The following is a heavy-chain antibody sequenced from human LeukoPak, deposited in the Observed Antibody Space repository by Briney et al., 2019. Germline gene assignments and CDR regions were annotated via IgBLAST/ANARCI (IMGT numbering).Heavy chain of an antibody. D-gene: IGHD2-21*02. CDR3: AKDVLYLTALY. CDR1: GFPFSGYS. Sequence: GGSLRLSCAASGFPFSGYSMNWVRQAPGKGLEWVSAISGSGGSTYYADSVKGRFTISRDNSKNTLYLQMNSLRAEDTAVYYCAKDVLYLTALYWGQGTLVTVSS. V-gene: IGHV3-23*01. J-gene: IGHJ4*02. CDR2: ISGSGGST.